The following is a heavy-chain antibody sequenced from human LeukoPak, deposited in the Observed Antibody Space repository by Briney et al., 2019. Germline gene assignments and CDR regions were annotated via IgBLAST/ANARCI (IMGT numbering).Heavy chain of an antibody. CDR1: VGTFSSYA. V-gene: IGHV1-69*05. Sequence: SSVTVPYKASVGTFSSYAIRWVLQAPAQGLEWMGGVIPIFCPAIYGQVFQDRVTITTDESTSTAYMELGSLRSEDTAVYFCARARRYGDYSLAGWGQGTLVTVSS. CDR2: VIPIFCPA. J-gene: IGHJ4*02. D-gene: IGHD4-17*01. CDR3: ARARRYGDYSLAG.